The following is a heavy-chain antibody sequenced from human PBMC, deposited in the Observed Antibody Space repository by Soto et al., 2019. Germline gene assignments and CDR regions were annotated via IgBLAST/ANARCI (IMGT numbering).Heavy chain of an antibody. CDR3: ASVGARPPDY. CDR1: GYTFTSYD. Sequence: QVQLVQSGAEVKKPGASVKVSCKASGYTFTSYDVNWVRQATGQGLEWMGWMNPNSGNTGYAQKFQGRVTMTRNTAINAAHMELSSRSSEATAVDYCASVGARPPDYWGQGTLVTVSS. J-gene: IGHJ4*02. D-gene: IGHD1-26*01. CDR2: MNPNSGNT. V-gene: IGHV1-8*02.